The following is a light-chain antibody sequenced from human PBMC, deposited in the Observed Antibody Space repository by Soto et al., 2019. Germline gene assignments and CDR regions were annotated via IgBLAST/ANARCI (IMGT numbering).Light chain of an antibody. CDR3: CSYAGIYTLV. J-gene: IGLJ3*02. V-gene: IGLV2-11*01. Sequence: QSALTQPRSVSGSPGQSVTISCSGTSSDVGGYKYVSWYQHHPGRAPRLVIFGVGKRPSGVPDRFSGSKSGNTASLTISGLQAEDEADYYCCSYAGIYTLVFGGGTKLTVL. CDR1: SSDVGGYKY. CDR2: GVG.